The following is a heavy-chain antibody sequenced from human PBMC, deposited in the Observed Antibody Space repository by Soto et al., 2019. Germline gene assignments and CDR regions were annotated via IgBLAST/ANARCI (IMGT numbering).Heavy chain of an antibody. Sequence: ASVKVSCKASGYTFTSYGISWVRQAPGQGLEWMGWISAYNGNTNYAQKLQGRVTMTTDTSTSTAYMELRSLRSDDTAVYYCASGGWAARPNYYMDVWGKGTTVTVSS. CDR1: GYTFTSYG. CDR2: ISAYNGNT. D-gene: IGHD6-6*01. CDR3: ASGGWAARPNYYMDV. J-gene: IGHJ6*03. V-gene: IGHV1-18*01.